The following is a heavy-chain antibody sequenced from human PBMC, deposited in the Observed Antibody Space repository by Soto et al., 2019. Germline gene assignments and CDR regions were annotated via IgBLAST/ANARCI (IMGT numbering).Heavy chain of an antibody. Sequence: PSETLSLTCTVSGASIITDNYFWVWIRQSPRRGLELIGSISYSGRTYDNPSLQSRVTISIDASKNQFSLKLTSVNTADTAVYYCARRRASDYGGNHHPYYFDRWGQGALVTVSS. J-gene: IGHJ4*02. CDR2: ISYSGRT. V-gene: IGHV4-39*01. CDR3: ARRRASDYGGNHHPYYFDR. CDR1: GASIITDNYF. D-gene: IGHD4-17*01.